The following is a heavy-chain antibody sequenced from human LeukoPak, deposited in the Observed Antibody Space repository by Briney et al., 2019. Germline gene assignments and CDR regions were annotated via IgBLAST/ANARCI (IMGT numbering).Heavy chain of an antibody. CDR3: AKDARRSSGWWFFDH. CDR2: ISDSGDRT. Sequence: GGSLRLSCAASGFAFSSLAMRWVRQAPGKGLEWVSAISDSGDRTYYADSVKGRFTLSRDNSKNTLYLQMNSLRAEDTAVYYCAKDARRSSGWWFFDHWGQGTLVTVSS. V-gene: IGHV3-23*01. CDR1: GFAFSSLA. J-gene: IGHJ4*02. D-gene: IGHD6-19*01.